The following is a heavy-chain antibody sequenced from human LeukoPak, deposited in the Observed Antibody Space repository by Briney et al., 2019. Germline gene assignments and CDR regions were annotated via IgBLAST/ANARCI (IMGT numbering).Heavy chain of an antibody. Sequence: SETLSLTCTVSGGSISSGSYYWSWIRQPAGKGLEWIGRIYTSGSTNYNPSLKSRVTISVDTSKNQFSLKLSSLTAANKAVYYCARDRRICSSTSCPTYYYYSYMDVWGKGTTVTVSS. CDR3: ARDRRICSSTSCPTYYYYSYMDV. CDR2: IYTSGST. V-gene: IGHV4-61*02. D-gene: IGHD2-2*01. J-gene: IGHJ6*03. CDR1: GGSISSGSYY.